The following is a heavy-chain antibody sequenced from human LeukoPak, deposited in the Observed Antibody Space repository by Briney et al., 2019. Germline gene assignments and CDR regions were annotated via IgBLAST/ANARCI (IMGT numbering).Heavy chain of an antibody. D-gene: IGHD2-2*01. CDR2: ISAYNGNT. V-gene: IGHV1-18*04. J-gene: IGHJ5*02. CDR1: GYTFTSYY. Sequence: ASVKVSCKASGYTFTSYYMHWVRQAPGQGLEWMGWISAYNGNTNYAQKLQGRVTMTTDTSTSTAYMELRSLRSDDTAVYYCAREKSSYPNGFDPWGQGTLVTVSS. CDR3: AREKSSYPNGFDP.